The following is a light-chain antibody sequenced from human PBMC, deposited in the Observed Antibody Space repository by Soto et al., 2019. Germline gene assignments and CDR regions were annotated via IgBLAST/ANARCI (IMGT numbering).Light chain of an antibody. CDR2: DAS. J-gene: IGKJ1*01. V-gene: IGKV1-5*01. CDR3: QQYYSYWT. Sequence: DIQITQSASSLSSSVGDICTMTCRASQSIGRWLAWYEQKPGKAPKLLIFDASNLENGVPARFSGSRSGPEFSLTISSLQPDDFATYYCQQYYSYWTFGQGTKVDIK. CDR1: QSIGRW.